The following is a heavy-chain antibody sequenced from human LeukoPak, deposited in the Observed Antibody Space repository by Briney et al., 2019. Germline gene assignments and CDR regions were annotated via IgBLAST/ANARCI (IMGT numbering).Heavy chain of an antibody. D-gene: IGHD3-10*01. V-gene: IGHV3-21*01. Sequence: GGSLRLSCAASGFTFSSYSMNWVRQAPGKGLEWVSSISSSSSYIYYADSVKGRFTISRDNAKNSLYLQMNCLRAEDTAVYYCARDSVMVRGVITPFDYWGQGTLVTVSS. CDR2: ISSSSSYI. CDR1: GFTFSSYS. J-gene: IGHJ4*02. CDR3: ARDSVMVRGVITPFDY.